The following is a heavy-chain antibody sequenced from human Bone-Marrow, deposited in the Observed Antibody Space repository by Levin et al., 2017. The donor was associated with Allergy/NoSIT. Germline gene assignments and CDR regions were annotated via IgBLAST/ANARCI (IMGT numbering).Heavy chain of an antibody. V-gene: IGHV3-74*01. D-gene: IGHD3-10*01. CDR3: ARDPFAYNFGSGSYLDY. CDR1: GFAFSNYW. J-gene: IGHJ4*02. Sequence: GESLKISCAASGFAFSNYWMHWVRQAPGKGLVWVSRINRGGSSTTYADSVRGRFTISRDNAKNTLYLQMNSLRAEDTAVYYCARDPFAYNFGSGSYLDYWGQGTLVSVSS. CDR2: INRGGSST.